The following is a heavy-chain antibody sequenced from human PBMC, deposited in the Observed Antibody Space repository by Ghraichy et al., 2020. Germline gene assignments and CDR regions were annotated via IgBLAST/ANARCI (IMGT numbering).Heavy chain of an antibody. CDR2: IYHSGST. CDR1: GGSISSYY. CDR3: ARQVPNWGYFDY. D-gene: IGHD7-27*01. Sequence: SETLSLTCTVSGGSISSYYWSWIRQPPGKGLEWIGYIYHSGSTNYNPSLKSRVTISVDTSKNHFSLKLSSGTAADTAVYYCARQVPNWGYFDYWGQGTLVTVSS. J-gene: IGHJ4*02. V-gene: IGHV4-59*08.